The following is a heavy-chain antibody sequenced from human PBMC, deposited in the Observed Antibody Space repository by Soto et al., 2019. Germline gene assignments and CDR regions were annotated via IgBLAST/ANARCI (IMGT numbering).Heavy chain of an antibody. V-gene: IGHV3-9*01. Sequence: EVPLVESGGGLVQPGRSLRLSCAASGSTFKDYAMYWVRQAPGKGLEWVTGISWKSGIIGYAASVQGRFTISRDNAKNAVYVQMNSLRVEDTALDFCAKGRSGGGYGPDAFVIWGQGTMVTVSS. CDR2: ISWKSGII. CDR3: AKGRSGGGYGPDAFVI. CDR1: GSTFKDYA. J-gene: IGHJ3*02. D-gene: IGHD6-19*01.